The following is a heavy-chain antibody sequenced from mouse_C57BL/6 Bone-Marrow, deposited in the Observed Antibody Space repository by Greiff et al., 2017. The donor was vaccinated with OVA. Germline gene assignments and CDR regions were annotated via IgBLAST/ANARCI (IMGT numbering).Heavy chain of an antibody. CDR3: ATGPAQATYYCDY. V-gene: IGHV1-53*01. CDR1: GYTFTSYW. D-gene: IGHD3-2*02. CDR2: INPSNGGT. J-gene: IGHJ2*01. Sequence: VQLQQPGTELVKPGASVKLSCKASGYTFTSYWMHWVKQRPGQGLEWIGNINPSNGGTNYNEQFKSKATLTVDKSSSTAYMQLSSLTSEDSAVYYGATGPAQATYYCDYWGQGTTLTVSS.